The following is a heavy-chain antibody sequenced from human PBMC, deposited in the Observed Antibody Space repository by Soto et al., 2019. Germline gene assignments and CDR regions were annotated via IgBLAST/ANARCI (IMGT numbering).Heavy chain of an antibody. D-gene: IGHD3-10*01. V-gene: IGHV4-39*01. J-gene: IGHJ3*02. CDR3: AKGGSGSYSNAFDI. CDR1: GGSISSRSYY. Sequence: TVSGGSISSRSYYWGWIRQPPGKGLEWIGSIYYSGSTYYNPSLKSRVTISVDTSKNQFSLKLSSVTAADTAVYYCAKGGSGSYSNAFDIWGQGTMVTVSS. CDR2: IYYSGST.